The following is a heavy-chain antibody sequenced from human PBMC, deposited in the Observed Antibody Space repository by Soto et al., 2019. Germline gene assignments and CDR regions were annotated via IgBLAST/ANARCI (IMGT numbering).Heavy chain of an antibody. Sequence: DLEESRPGLVKPSETLSLICSVSGGSLNNADYFWSWIRHHPENGLEWIGYIYYSGSTRYNPSFKTRATLSIDTSKNQFSLRLNSVTVADTAVYFCARDADYGGSRGGMDVWGRGTTVTVSS. CDR2: IYYSGST. D-gene: IGHD4-17*01. CDR1: GGSLNNADYF. J-gene: IGHJ6*02. CDR3: ARDADYGGSRGGMDV. V-gene: IGHV4-31*03.